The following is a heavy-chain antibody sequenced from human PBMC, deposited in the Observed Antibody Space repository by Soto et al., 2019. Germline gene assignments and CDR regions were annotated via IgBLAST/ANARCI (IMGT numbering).Heavy chain of an antibody. CDR2: IYPGDSDT. J-gene: IGHJ3*02. CDR1: GYSFTSYW. V-gene: IGHV5-51*01. Sequence: GESLKISCKGSGYSFTSYWIGWVRQVPGKGLEWMGIIYPGDSDTRYSPSFQGQVTISADKSISTAYLQWSSLKASDTAMYYCARRYYYDSSGYTDAFDIWGQGTMVT. D-gene: IGHD3-22*01. CDR3: ARRYYYDSSGYTDAFDI.